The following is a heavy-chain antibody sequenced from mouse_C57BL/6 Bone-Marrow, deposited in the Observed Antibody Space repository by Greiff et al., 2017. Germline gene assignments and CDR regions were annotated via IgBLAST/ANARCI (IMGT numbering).Heavy chain of an antibody. Sequence: EVKLVESGADLVKPGGSLKLSCAASGFTFSSYTMPWVRQTPEKRLEWVATISGGGGNTYYPEKVKGRFTISRDKAKNTRYLQMSSLTSEDTAVYYCARRDCGNSWFAYWGQGTLVTVSA. CDR1: GFTFSSYT. CDR3: ARRDCGNSWFAY. J-gene: IGHJ3*01. CDR2: ISGGGGNT. V-gene: IGHV5-9*04. D-gene: IGHD1-1*01.